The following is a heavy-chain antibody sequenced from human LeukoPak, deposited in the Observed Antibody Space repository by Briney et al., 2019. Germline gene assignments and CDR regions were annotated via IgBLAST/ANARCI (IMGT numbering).Heavy chain of an antibody. CDR2: IYHSGST. J-gene: IGHJ5*02. D-gene: IGHD4-11*01. CDR1: GYSISSGYY. Sequence: SETLFLTCTVSGYSISSGYYWGWIRQPPGKGLEWIGSIYHSGSTYYNPSLKSRVTISVDTSKNQFSLKLSSVTAADTAVYYCARGGYSNYANWFDPWGQGTLVTVSS. CDR3: ARGGYSNYANWFDP. V-gene: IGHV4-38-2*02.